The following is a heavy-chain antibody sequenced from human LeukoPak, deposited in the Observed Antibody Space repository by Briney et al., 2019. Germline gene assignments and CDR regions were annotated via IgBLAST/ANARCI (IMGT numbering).Heavy chain of an antibody. J-gene: IGHJ4*02. CDR1: GFTVSSNY. V-gene: IGHV3-66*01. Sequence: PGGSLRLSRAASGFTVSSNYMSWVRQAPGKGLEWVSVIYSGGSTYYADSVKGRFTISRDNSKNTLYLQMNSLRAEDTAVYYCARSRDGYNSYYFDYWGQGTLVTVSS. CDR3: ARSRDGYNSYYFDY. D-gene: IGHD5-12*01. CDR2: IYSGGST.